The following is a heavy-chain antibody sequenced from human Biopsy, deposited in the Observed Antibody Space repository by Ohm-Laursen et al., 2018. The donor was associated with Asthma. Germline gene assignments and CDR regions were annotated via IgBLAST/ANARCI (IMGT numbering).Heavy chain of an antibody. CDR2: ISGYNGDT. D-gene: IGHD2-15*01. CDR3: VRDKVVVVPGSKGPTDWFDP. CDR1: GYTFSNYA. J-gene: IGHJ5*02. Sequence: SSVKVSCKASGYTFSNYAISWVRQAPGQGLEWMGWISGYNGDTKFAQNVKGRLSLTTDASTSTAYMELRSLTSDDTAVYYCVRDKVVVVPGSKGPTDWFDPWGQGTLVTVSS. V-gene: IGHV1-18*04.